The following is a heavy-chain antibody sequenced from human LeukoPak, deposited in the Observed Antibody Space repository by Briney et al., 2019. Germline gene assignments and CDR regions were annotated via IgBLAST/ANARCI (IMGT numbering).Heavy chain of an antibody. CDR3: ARALSYSSGPDY. Sequence: PSETLSLTCAVYGGSFSGYYWSWIRQPPGKGLEWIGYIYYSGSTNYNPSLKSRVTISVDTSKNQFSLKLSSVTAADTAVYYCARALSYSSGPDYWGQGTLVTVSS. CDR2: IYYSGST. V-gene: IGHV4-59*01. J-gene: IGHJ4*02. D-gene: IGHD6-19*01. CDR1: GGSFSGYY.